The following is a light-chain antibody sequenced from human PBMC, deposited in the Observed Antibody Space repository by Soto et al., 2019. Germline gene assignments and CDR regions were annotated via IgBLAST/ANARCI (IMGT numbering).Light chain of an antibody. CDR1: QTISSG. CDR3: QQYKSYKT. Sequence: DIPMTQSPSTLSASVGDRVTITCPASQTISSGLAWYQQKPGKAPKVLIYDASTLESGVPSRFSGSGSGTEFTLTISSLQPDDFATYYCQQYKSYKTFGQGTKVEIK. J-gene: IGKJ1*01. CDR2: DAS. V-gene: IGKV1-5*01.